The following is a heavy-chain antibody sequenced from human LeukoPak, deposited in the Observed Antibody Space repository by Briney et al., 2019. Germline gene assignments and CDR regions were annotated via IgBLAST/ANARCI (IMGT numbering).Heavy chain of an antibody. V-gene: IGHV3-48*03. Sequence: GGSLRLSCAASGFTFSNYEMNWDRQAPGKGLEWVSYIRSSGSIIYYADSVKGRFTISRDNAKNSLYLQMNSLRAEDTAVYYCARERVIAGSYYFDSWGQGTLVTVSS. CDR2: IRSSGSII. D-gene: IGHD6-13*01. CDR3: ARERVIAGSYYFDS. CDR1: GFTFSNYE. J-gene: IGHJ4*02.